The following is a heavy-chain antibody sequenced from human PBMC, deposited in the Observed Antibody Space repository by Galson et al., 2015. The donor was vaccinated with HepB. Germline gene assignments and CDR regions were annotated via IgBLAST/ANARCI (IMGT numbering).Heavy chain of an antibody. CDR3: ARVDPNSSSWYVITPYYGMDV. CDR1: GFTVSSNY. V-gene: IGHV3-66*02. D-gene: IGHD6-13*01. CDR2: IYSGGST. J-gene: IGHJ6*02. Sequence: SLRLSCAASGFTVSSNYMSWVRQAPGKGLEWVSVIYSGGSTYYADSVKGRFTISRDNSKNTLYLQMNSLRAEDTAVYYCARVDPNSSSWYVITPYYGMDVWGQGTPVTVSS.